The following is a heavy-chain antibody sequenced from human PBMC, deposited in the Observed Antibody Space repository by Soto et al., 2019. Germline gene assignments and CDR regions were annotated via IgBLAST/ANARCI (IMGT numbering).Heavy chain of an antibody. V-gene: IGHV1-69*13. CDR1: GGTFSSYA. D-gene: IGHD3-10*01. CDR3: ARGEKYYGSGTYYNPIGYYYYGMDV. J-gene: IGHJ6*02. Sequence: SVKVSCKASGGTFSSYAISWVRQAPGQGLEWMGGIIPIFGTANYAQKFQGRVTITADESTSTAYMELSSLRSEDTAVYYCARGEKYYGSGTYYNPIGYYYYGMDVWGQGTTVTVSS. CDR2: IIPIFGTA.